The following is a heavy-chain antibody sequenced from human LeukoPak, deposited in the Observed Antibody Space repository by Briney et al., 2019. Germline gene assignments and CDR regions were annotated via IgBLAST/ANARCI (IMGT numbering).Heavy chain of an antibody. CDR3: ARGDGAWYNDS. D-gene: IGHD6-19*01. J-gene: IGHJ5*01. CDR2: INPNTGGT. CDR1: GYTFTGYC. Sequence: GASVKVSCKASGYTFTGYCIHWVRQAPGQGLEWMGYINPNTGGTNYAQEFQGRVTVTRDTSISTAYMDLSRLRSDDTAVYYCARGDGAWYNDSWGQETRVTGSS. V-gene: IGHV1-2*02.